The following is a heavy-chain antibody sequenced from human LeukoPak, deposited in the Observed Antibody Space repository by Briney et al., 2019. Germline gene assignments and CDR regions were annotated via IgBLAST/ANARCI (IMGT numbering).Heavy chain of an antibody. CDR2: IYYSGST. CDR1: GGSISSYY. CDR3: ARGVVVVAATWFPLDY. D-gene: IGHD2-15*01. V-gene: IGHV4-59*01. J-gene: IGHJ4*02. Sequence: TSETLSLTCTVSGGSISSYYWSWIRQPPGKGLEWIGYIYYSGSTNYNPSLKSRVTISVDTSKNQFSLKLSSVTAADTAVYYCARGVVVVAATWFPLDYWGQGTLVTVSS.